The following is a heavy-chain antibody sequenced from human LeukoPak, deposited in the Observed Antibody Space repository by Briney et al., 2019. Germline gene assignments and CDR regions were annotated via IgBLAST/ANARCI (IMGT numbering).Heavy chain of an antibody. D-gene: IGHD3-16*02. V-gene: IGHV3-23*01. CDR1: GFTFSSYP. CDR3: ARDLKAGAIVPELDN. CDR2: ISGDGRST. J-gene: IGHJ4*02. Sequence: GGSLRLSCAASGFTFSSYPMTWVRQAPGKGLEWVSPISGDGRSTYYADSVKGRFTLSRDNPRNRLYLQMNSLRAEDTAVYYCARDLKAGAIVPELDNWGQGTLVTVSS.